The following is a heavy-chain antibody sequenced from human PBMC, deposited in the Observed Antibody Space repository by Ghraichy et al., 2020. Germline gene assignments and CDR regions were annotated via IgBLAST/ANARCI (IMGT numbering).Heavy chain of an antibody. CDR2: IGSGGAGT. J-gene: IGHJ4*02. Sequence: GGSLRLSCAASGFTFSNFALSWVRQAPGKGLDWVTTIGSGGAGTYYADSVKGRFTISRDISKNTLFLQMNSLRAEDEAVYYCAGTVWGTYRPTLWGQGTLVTVTS. CDR1: GFTFSNFA. CDR3: AGTVWGTYRPTL. D-gene: IGHD3-16*02. V-gene: IGHV3-23*01.